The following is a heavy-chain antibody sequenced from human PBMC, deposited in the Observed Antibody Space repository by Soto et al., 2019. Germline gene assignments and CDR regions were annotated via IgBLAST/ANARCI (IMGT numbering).Heavy chain of an antibody. CDR2: ISAYNGNT. J-gene: IGHJ3*02. V-gene: IGHV1-18*01. Sequence: GGSVKVSCKASGYTFTSYGISWVRQAPGQGLEWMGWISAYNGNTNYAQKLQGRVTMTTDTSTSTAYMELRSLRSDDTAVYYCARDGGSLPGPPRAFDIWGQGTMVTVSS. CDR1: GYTFTSYG. D-gene: IGHD2-2*01. CDR3: ARDGGSLPGPPRAFDI.